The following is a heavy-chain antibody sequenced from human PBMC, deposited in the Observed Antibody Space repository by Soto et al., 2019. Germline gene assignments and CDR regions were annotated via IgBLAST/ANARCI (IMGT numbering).Heavy chain of an antibody. CDR2: ISYDGRNK. CDR1: GFTFSSYP. CDR3: ARGIERLLGY. D-gene: IGHD3-3*01. J-gene: IGHJ4*02. Sequence: GGSLRLSCAASGFTFSSYPMHWVRQAPGKGLEWVAVISYDGRNKYYADSVKGRFTISRDNSKNTLYLQMNSLRAEDTAVYYCARGIERLLGYWGQGTLVTVSS. V-gene: IGHV3-30-3*01.